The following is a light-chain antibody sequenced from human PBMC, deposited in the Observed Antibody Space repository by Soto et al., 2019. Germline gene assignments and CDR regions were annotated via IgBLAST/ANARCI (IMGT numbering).Light chain of an antibody. CDR2: TTS. J-gene: IGKJ2*01. CDR3: QQYGSSPPRSDT. CDR1: QGINNW. Sequence: DIQMTQSPSSVSASVGDRVTITCRASQGINNWLAWYQQKPGEPPKLLIYTTSNLQSGVPSRFSGSGSGTDFTLTISSLQPEDFATYYCQQYGSSPPRSDTFGQGTKLEIK. V-gene: IGKV1D-12*01.